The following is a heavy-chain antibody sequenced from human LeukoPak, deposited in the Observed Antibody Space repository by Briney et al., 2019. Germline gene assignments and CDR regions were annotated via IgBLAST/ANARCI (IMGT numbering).Heavy chain of an antibody. CDR3: ARDDPGGIDS. CDR1: GFTFSSYA. J-gene: IGHJ4*02. Sequence: WGSFRLSCAASGFTFSSYARHWLPQAPGQGLEWVAITAHDEATKYYADSVKGRFTISKDNSKNTLYLQMNSLRDEDTAVYYCARDDPGGIDSWGQGTLVTVSS. D-gene: IGHD1-1*01. V-gene: IGHV3-30-3*01. CDR2: TAHDEATK.